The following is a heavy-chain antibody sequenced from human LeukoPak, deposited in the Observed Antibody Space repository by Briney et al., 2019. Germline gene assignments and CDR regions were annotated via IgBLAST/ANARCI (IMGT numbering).Heavy chain of an antibody. J-gene: IGHJ5*02. CDR3: AALASHRPLDH. Sequence: ETLSLTCTVSGASVSGSDYFWNWIRQPPGKGLEWIGYVYGRGGTTYNPSLQSRVTISLDASKNQFSLRLTSVTAADTAIYYCAALASHRPLDHWGQGTLVTVSS. CDR2: VYGRGGT. CDR1: GASVSGSDYF. D-gene: IGHD1-1*01. V-gene: IGHV4-61*08.